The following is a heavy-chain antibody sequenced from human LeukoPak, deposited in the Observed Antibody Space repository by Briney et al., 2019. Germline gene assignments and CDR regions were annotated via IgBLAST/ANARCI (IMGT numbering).Heavy chain of an antibody. D-gene: IGHD2-2*01. Sequence: ASVKVSCKASGYTFTGYYMHWVRQAPGQGLEWMGWINPNSGGTNYAQKFQGGVTMTRDTSISTAYMELSRLRSDDTAVYYCARDGAYCSSTSCYSYYYYYGMDVWGQGTTVTVSS. CDR3: ARDGAYCSSTSCYSYYYYYGMDV. CDR1: GYTFTGYY. CDR2: INPNSGGT. V-gene: IGHV1-2*02. J-gene: IGHJ6*02.